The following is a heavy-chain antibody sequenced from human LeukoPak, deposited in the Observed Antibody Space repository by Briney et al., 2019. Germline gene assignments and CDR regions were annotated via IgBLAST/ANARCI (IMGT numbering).Heavy chain of an antibody. D-gene: IGHD6-13*01. J-gene: IGHJ4*02. CDR3: ASLAAAGGGF. Sequence: SQTLSLTCAISGDSISSNSAAWNWLRQSPSRGLEWLGSTYYRSKLYNDYAPSVKILITISPDTSKNQFSSQLTSVTPEYTAVYYCASLAAAGGGFWGQGTLVTVSS. V-gene: IGHV6-1*03. CDR1: GDSISSNSAA. CDR2: TYYRSKLYN.